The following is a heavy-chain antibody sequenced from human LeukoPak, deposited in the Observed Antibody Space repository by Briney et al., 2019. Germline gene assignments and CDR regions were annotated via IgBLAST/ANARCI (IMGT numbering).Heavy chain of an antibody. CDR1: GTAFRTYA. V-gene: IGHV3-64D*06. Sequence: GGSLRLSCSASGTAFRTYAMHWVRQPPGKGLYYVSAISINGGSTYYADSVRGRFTISRDNSKNTLYLQMSSLRPDDAAVYYCVRTYDENPLGWFDPWGQGTLVTVSS. J-gene: IGHJ5*02. CDR2: ISINGGST. D-gene: IGHD5-12*01. CDR3: VRTYDENPLGWFDP.